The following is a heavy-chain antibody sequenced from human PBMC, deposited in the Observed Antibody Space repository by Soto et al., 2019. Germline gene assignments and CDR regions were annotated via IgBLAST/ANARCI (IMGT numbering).Heavy chain of an antibody. Sequence: QVQLVESGGGVVQPGRSLRLSCAASGFTFSSYGMHWVRQAPGKGLEWVAVISYDGSNKYYADSVKGRFTISRDNSKNTLYMQKNSLRAEDTAVYYCAKEWGWLWGRADCYCYGMDVWGQATTVTVSS. CDR2: ISYDGSNK. CDR1: GFTFSSYG. CDR3: AKEWGWLWGRADCYCYGMDV. V-gene: IGHV3-30*18. J-gene: IGHJ6*02. D-gene: IGHD3-9*01.